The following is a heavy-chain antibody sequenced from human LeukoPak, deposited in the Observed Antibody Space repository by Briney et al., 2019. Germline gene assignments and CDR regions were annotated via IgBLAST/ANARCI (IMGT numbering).Heavy chain of an antibody. J-gene: IGHJ4*02. V-gene: IGHV3-64*01. Sequence: PGGSLRLSCAASGFTFSSYAMSWVRQAPGRGLEYVSAISSNGGSTYYANSVKGRFTISRDNSKNTLYLQMGSLRAEDMAVYYCARALRIQLPRSWGPPFGYWGQGTLVTVSS. CDR2: ISSNGGST. CDR1: GFTFSSYA. CDR3: ARALRIQLPRSWGPPFGY. D-gene: IGHD5-18*01.